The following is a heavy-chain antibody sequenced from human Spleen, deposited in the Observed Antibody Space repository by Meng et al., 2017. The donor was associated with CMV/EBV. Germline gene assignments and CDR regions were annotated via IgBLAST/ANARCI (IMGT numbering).Heavy chain of an antibody. CDR3: ARAGLTIFGVVILDDH. D-gene: IGHD3-3*01. J-gene: IGHJ4*02. CDR1: GYTFTAYA. Sequence: ASVKVSCKASGYTFTAYAIIWVRQAPGQGLELMGWINTYSGHTSYEQKVQGRVTMTTDTSTTTAYMELRSLTSDDTAVYYCARAGLTIFGVVILDDHWGQGTLVTVSS. V-gene: IGHV1-18*01. CDR2: INTYSGHT.